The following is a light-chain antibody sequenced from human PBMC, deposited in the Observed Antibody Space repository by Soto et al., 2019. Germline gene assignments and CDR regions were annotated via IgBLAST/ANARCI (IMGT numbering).Light chain of an antibody. CDR3: QHSLDSPCA. CDR1: QSVIGNY. V-gene: IGKV3-20*01. J-gene: IGKJ1*01. Sequence: EIVLTQSPATLSLSPGERATLSCRASQSVIGNYLAWYRQKPGQTPRLLIFGASRRATGIPDRFSGSGSGTDFTLTISTLEPEDFPIYYCQHSLDSPCAFGQGTKVEIK. CDR2: GAS.